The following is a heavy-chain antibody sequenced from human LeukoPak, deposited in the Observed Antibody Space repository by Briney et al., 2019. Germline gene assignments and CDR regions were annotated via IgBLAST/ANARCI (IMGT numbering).Heavy chain of an antibody. CDR2: ISGSGGST. V-gene: IGHV3-23*01. J-gene: IGHJ4*02. CDR3: AKTRSSSWKEFDY. D-gene: IGHD6-13*01. Sequence: GGSLRLSCAASGFAFSSYAMSWVRQAPGKGLEWVSAISGSGGSTYYADSVKGRFTISRDNSKNTLYLQMNSLRAEDTAVYYCAKTRSSSWKEFDYWGQGTLVTISS. CDR1: GFAFSSYA.